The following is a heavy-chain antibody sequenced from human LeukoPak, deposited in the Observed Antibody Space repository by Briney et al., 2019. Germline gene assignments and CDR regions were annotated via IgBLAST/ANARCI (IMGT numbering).Heavy chain of an antibody. D-gene: IGHD2-2*01. CDR2: VHYGGST. Sequence: PSETLSLTCTVSGGSVSSNFYYWSWTRQPPGKGPEWIGYVHYGGSTNYNPSLKSRVTISLDTSKNQFSLRLSSVTAADTAVYYCARDRIVPAVPYYYYYMDVCGKGTTVTVSS. V-gene: IGHV4-61*01. CDR3: ARDRIVPAVPYYYYYMDV. J-gene: IGHJ6*03. CDR1: GGSVSSNFYY.